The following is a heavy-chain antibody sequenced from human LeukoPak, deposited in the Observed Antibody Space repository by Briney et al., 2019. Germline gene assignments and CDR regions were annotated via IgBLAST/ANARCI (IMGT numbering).Heavy chain of an antibody. CDR1: GYSFTSYW. CDR3: ARRGVAYFAWLYYSHS. D-gene: IGHD3-9*01. CDR2: IYPGDSDT. Sequence: GESLKTSCKGSGYSFTSYWISWVRQMPGEGRGWMGVIYPGDSDTTYTTPSPGKANTSAPKSTPTAHLHWSSLNASATAMYYCARRGVAYFAWLYYSHSWGPGTPVTAS. J-gene: IGHJ4*02. V-gene: IGHV5-51*01.